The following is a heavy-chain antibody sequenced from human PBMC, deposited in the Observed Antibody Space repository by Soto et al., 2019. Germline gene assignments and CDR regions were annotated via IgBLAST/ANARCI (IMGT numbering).Heavy chain of an antibody. CDR2: ISAYNGNT. Sequence: GASVTVSCTASGYTFASYAISWMRQAPGQGLEWMGWISAYNGNTNYAQKLQGRVTMTTDTSTSTAYMELRSLRSDDTAVYYCGRDPPPPDSWGQETWVTVS. V-gene: IGHV1-18*01. CDR1: GYTFASYA. J-gene: IGHJ4*02. CDR3: GRDPPPPDS.